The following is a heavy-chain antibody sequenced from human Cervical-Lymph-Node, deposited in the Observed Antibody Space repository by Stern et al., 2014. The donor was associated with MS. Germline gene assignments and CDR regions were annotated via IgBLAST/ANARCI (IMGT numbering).Heavy chain of an antibody. Sequence: VQLVQSGAEVKKPGESLRISCKGSEYSFTNYWIGWVRQMPGKGLEWRGISYPADSDTRYNPSFQGQVTISADKSISTAYLQWSSLKASDTAMYYCARRFPYDSGPRDRYDSWGQGTLVTVSS. D-gene: IGHD3-10*01. CDR2: SYPADSDT. V-gene: IGHV5-51*03. CDR1: EYSFTNYW. J-gene: IGHJ4*02. CDR3: ARRFPYDSGPRDRYDS.